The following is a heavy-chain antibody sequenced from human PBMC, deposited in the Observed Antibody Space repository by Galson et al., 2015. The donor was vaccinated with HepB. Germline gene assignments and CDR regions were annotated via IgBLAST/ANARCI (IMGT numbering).Heavy chain of an antibody. CDR3: ARDTSVVVAAPYYYYYYGMDV. CDR1: GGTFSSYA. V-gene: IGHV1-69*13. Sequence: SVKVSCKASGGTFSSYAISWVRQAPGQGLEWMGGIIPIFGTANYAQKFQGRVTITADESTSTAYMELSSLRSEDTAVYYCARDTSVVVAAPYYYYYYGMDVWGQGTTVTVSS. D-gene: IGHD2-15*01. J-gene: IGHJ6*02. CDR2: IIPIFGTA.